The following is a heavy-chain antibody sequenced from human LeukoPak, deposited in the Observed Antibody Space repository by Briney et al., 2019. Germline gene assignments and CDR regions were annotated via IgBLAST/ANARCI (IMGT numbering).Heavy chain of an antibody. Sequence: ASVKVSCKASGYTFTSYTMHWVRQAPGQRLEWMGWINTGNGNTKYSQEFQGRVTMTRDTSTSTVYMELSSLRSEDTAVYYCARGNVRYCGGDCSWFDPWGQGTLVTVSS. CDR1: GYTFTSYT. J-gene: IGHJ5*02. V-gene: IGHV1-3*03. D-gene: IGHD2-21*02. CDR3: ARGNVRYCGGDCSWFDP. CDR2: INTGNGNT.